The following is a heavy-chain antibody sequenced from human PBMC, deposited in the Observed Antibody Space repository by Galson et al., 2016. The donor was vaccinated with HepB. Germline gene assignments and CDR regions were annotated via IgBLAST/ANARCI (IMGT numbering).Heavy chain of an antibody. Sequence: SLRLSCAASGFSFSSHVVTWVRQVPGGGLQWLSSFTYDGGERHYADSVTGQFTASRDNSKNTHYLQMNNVRSDDTAIDYCVDRGSSGWNLYFQHWGQGTLFTVSS. CDR1: GFSFSSHV. J-gene: IGHJ1*01. CDR2: FTYDGGER. CDR3: VDRGSSGWNLYFQH. D-gene: IGHD6-19*01. V-gene: IGHV3-23*01.